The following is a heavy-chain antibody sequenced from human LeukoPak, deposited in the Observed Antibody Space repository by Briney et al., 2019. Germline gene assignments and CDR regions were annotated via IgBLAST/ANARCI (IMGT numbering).Heavy chain of an antibody. CDR2: INPSGGST. CDR1: GYTFTSYY. Sequence: GASVKVSCKASGYTFTSYYMHWVRQAPGQGLEWMGIINPSGGSTIYAQKFQGRVTMTEDTSTDTAYMELSSLRSEDTAVYYCATSSEQWLVRDAFDIWGQGTMVTVSS. CDR3: ATSSEQWLVRDAFDI. V-gene: IGHV1-46*01. J-gene: IGHJ3*02. D-gene: IGHD6-19*01.